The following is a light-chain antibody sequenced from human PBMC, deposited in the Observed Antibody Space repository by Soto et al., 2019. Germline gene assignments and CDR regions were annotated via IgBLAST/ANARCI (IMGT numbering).Light chain of an antibody. CDR3: QQYVTSSPRT. V-gene: IGKV3-20*01. J-gene: IGKJ1*01. CDR2: GAS. Sequence: EILLTQSPDTLSLSPGERATLSCRAAQSVGTRLAWYQHKTGQAPRLLISGASSRATGIPDRFTGSGSETSFTLTISRLEPEDFAVYYCQQYVTSSPRTFGQGTKVDIK. CDR1: QSVGTR.